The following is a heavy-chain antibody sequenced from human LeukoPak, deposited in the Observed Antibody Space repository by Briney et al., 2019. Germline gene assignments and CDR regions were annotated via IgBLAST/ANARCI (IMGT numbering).Heavy chain of an antibody. CDR2: ISSSSSYI. D-gene: IGHD2-2*01. CDR1: GFTFSSYS. V-gene: IGHV3-21*01. Sequence: GGSLRLSCAASGFTFSSYSMNWVRQAPGKGLEWVSSISSSSSYIYYADSVKGRFTISRDNAKNSLYLQMNSLRAEDTAVYHCARGVGCSSTSCPLPEYYFDYWGQGTLVTVSS. CDR3: ARGVGCSSTSCPLPEYYFDY. J-gene: IGHJ4*02.